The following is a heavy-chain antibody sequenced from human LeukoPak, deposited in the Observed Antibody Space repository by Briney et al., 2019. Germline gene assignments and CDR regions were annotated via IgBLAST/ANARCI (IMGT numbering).Heavy chain of an antibody. CDR2: ISSSSSYI. V-gene: IGHV3-21*01. Sequence: GGSLRLSCAASGFTFSSYSMNWVRQAPGKGLEWVSSISSSSSYIYYADSVKGRFTISRDNAENSLYLQMNSLRAEDTAVYYCARVPLGPLYYFDYWGQGTLVTVSS. CDR1: GFTFSSYS. J-gene: IGHJ4*02. CDR3: ARVPLGPLYYFDY. D-gene: IGHD2-15*01.